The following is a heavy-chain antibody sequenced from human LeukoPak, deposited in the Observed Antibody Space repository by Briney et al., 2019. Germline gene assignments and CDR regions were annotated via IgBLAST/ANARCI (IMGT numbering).Heavy chain of an antibody. V-gene: IGHV4-30-4*08. D-gene: IGHD2-2*02. CDR2: IYYSGST. J-gene: IGHJ4*02. Sequence: SQTLSLTCTVSGGSISSGDYYWSWIRQPPGKGLEWIGYIYYSGSTYYNPSLKSRVTISVDTSKNQFSLRLSSVTAADTAVYYCARDPIVPAAIVNVYWGQGTLVTVSS. CDR1: GGSISSGDYY. CDR3: ARDPIVPAAIVNVY.